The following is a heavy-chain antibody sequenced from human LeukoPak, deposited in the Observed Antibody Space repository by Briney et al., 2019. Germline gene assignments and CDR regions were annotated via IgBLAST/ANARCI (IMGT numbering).Heavy chain of an antibody. CDR3: AKGYTTGWSEGYLGY. Sequence: GGCLRLSCAASGFSLSNYAMNWVRQTPGKGLEWVSGISGGTTYYADSVRGRFTISRDSSKNTLYLHMDNLRAEDTAVYLCAKGYTTGWSEGYLGYWGQGTLVSVSS. J-gene: IGHJ4*02. V-gene: IGHV3-23*01. D-gene: IGHD6-19*01. CDR2: ISGGTT. CDR1: GFSLSNYA.